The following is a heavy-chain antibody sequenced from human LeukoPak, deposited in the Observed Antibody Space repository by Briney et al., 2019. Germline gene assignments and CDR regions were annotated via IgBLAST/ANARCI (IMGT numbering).Heavy chain of an antibody. J-gene: IGHJ4*02. CDR3: ARVNGGYCSSTSCFYFDY. CDR2: INHSGST. V-gene: IGHV4-34*01. CDR1: GGSFSGYY. D-gene: IGHD2-2*01. Sequence: KPSETLSLTCAVYGGSFSGYYWSWIRQPPGKGLEWIGEINHSGSTNYNPSLKSRVTISVDTSKNQFSLKLSSVTAADTAVYYCARVNGGYCSSTSCFYFDYWGQGTLVTVSP.